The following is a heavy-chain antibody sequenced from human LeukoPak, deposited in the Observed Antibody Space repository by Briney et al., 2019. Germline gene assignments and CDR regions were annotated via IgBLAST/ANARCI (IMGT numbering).Heavy chain of an antibody. V-gene: IGHV3-74*01. Sequence: PGGSLRLSCAASGFTFSRYWMHWVRQAPGKGLVWVSRINSDGSSTSYADSVKGRFTISRDNAKNTLYLQMNSLTAADTAVYYCARARIRYGDLDYWGQGTLVTVSS. CDR1: GFTFSRYW. CDR2: INSDGSST. D-gene: IGHD4-17*01. J-gene: IGHJ4*02. CDR3: ARARIRYGDLDY.